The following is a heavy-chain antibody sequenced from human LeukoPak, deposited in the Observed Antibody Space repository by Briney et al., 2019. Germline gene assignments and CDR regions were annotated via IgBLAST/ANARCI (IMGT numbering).Heavy chain of an antibody. CDR2: INSDGSST. D-gene: IGHD6-13*01. J-gene: IGHJ3*02. Sequence: GGSLRLSCAASGLTFRNYRMHWVRQAPGQGLVWVSRINSDGSSTSYADSVQGRFTISRDNAKNSLYLQMNSLRAEDTAVYYCARDVIAAADWVAFDIWGQGTMVTVSS. V-gene: IGHV3-74*01. CDR3: ARDVIAAADWVAFDI. CDR1: GLTFRNYR.